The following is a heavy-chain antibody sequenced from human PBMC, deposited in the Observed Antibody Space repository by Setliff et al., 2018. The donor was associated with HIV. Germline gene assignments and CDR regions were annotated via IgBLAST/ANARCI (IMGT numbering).Heavy chain of an antibody. V-gene: IGHV4-34*10. J-gene: IGHJ4*02. CDR3: ARQPPLSVLQVWFDDY. CDR1: GGSFSDYF. Sequence: PSETLSLTCAVYGGSFSDYFWTWIRQPPGKGLDWIGEINHSGSITYNPSLKSRFNMSVDTSKNQFSLKLSSVTAADTAMYFCARQPPLSVLQVWFDDYWGQGTLVTVSS. CDR2: INHSGSI. D-gene: IGHD3-10*01.